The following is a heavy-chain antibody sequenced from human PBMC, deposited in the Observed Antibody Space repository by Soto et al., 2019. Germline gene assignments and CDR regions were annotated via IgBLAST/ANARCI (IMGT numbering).Heavy chain of an antibody. CDR2: INHSGST. Sequence: SETLSLTCAVYGGSFSGYYWSWIRQPPGKGLEWIGEINHSGSTNYNPSLKSRVTISVDTSKNQFSLKLSSVTAADTAVYYCARGRRYYDFWSGYPYYYYMDVWGKGTTVTVSS. J-gene: IGHJ6*03. D-gene: IGHD3-3*01. CDR3: ARGRRYYDFWSGYPYYYYMDV. V-gene: IGHV4-34*01. CDR1: GGSFSGYY.